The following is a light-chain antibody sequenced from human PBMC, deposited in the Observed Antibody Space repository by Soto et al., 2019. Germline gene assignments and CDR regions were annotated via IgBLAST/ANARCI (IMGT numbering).Light chain of an antibody. CDR2: GAS. V-gene: IGKV3D-7*01. J-gene: IGKJ4*01. CDR3: QHDYNLLT. Sequence: EIVLPQSPSTLSFSPGARGTLSCRASQSLSSSSLAWYQQKPGQAPGLLIYGASTRATAIPARFSGSGSGTDFTLTISSLQPEDFAVYYCQHDYNLLTFGGGTKVDIK. CDR1: QSLSSSS.